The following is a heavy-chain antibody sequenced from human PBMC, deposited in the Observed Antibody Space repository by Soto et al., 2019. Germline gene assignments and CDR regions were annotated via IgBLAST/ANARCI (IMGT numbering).Heavy chain of an antibody. D-gene: IGHD5-12*01. CDR3: GRAFAGYGSVDY. CDR2: ISSSSSTI. Sequence: GGSLRLSCAASGFTFSSYSMNWVRQAPGKGLEWVSYISSSSSTIYYADSVKGRFTISRDNAKNSLYLQIDGLRDDDTGVYYCGRAFAGYGSVDYWGQGTLVTVSS. CDR1: GFTFSSYS. V-gene: IGHV3-48*02. J-gene: IGHJ4*02.